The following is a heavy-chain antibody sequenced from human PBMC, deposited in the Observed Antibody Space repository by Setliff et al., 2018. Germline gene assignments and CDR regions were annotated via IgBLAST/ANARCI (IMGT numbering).Heavy chain of an antibody. V-gene: IGHV1-18*01. CDR3: ARADYSSALHYFDY. CDR1: GYPFTNYG. D-gene: IGHD2-2*01. CDR2: ISGHNGHT. Sequence: ASVKDSCKASGYPFTNYGLTWVRQAPGQGLEWMGWISGHNGHTKYAQNVQGRVTVTTETSTSTAFMELTSLTSDDTAVYYCARADYSSALHYFDYWGLGTLVTVSS. J-gene: IGHJ4*02.